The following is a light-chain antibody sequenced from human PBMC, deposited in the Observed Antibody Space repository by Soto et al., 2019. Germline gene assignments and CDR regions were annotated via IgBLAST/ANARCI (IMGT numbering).Light chain of an antibody. CDR3: QQLNGYPL. J-gene: IGKJ2*01. CDR2: GAS. V-gene: IGKV1-9*01. Sequence: DIQLTQSPSFLPASVGDRVTITCRASQGISSYLAWYQQKPGKAPKLLIDGASTLQSGVPSRFSGSGSGTEFTLTINGLQPEDFATYYCQQLNGYPLFGRGTKLEIK. CDR1: QGISSY.